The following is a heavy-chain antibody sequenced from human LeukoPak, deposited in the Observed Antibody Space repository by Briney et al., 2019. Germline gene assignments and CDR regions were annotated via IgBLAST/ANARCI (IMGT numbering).Heavy chain of an antibody. V-gene: IGHV4-39*07. Sequence: SETLSLTCAVSGGSISSSSYYWGWIRQPPGKGLEWIGNIYYSGSTCYNPSLKSRVTISVDTSKNQFSLKLSSVTAADTAVYYCASPSGGDSTLSQFDYWGQGTLVTVSS. CDR3: ASPSGGDSTLSQFDY. CDR2: IYYSGST. CDR1: GGSISSSSYY. J-gene: IGHJ4*02. D-gene: IGHD2-21*02.